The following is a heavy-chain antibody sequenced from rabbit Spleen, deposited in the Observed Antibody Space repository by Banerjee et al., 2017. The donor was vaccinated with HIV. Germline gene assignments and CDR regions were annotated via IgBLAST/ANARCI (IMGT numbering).Heavy chain of an antibody. Sequence: QSLEESGGDLVKPGASLTLTCTASGFSFSADYYMCWVRQAPGKGLEWIGCIYVGSGSTYYASWAKGRFTISKTSSTTVTLQMTSLTAADTATYFCARAPDVGSVYALSRLDLWGPGTLVTVS. CDR3: ARAPDVGSVYALSRLDL. D-gene: IGHD1-1*01. J-gene: IGHJ6*01. CDR2: IYVGSGST. V-gene: IGHV1S40*01. CDR1: GFSFSADYY.